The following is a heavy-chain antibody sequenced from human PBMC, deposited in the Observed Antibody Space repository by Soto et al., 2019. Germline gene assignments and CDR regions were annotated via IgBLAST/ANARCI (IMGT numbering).Heavy chain of an antibody. J-gene: IGHJ2*01. CDR1: GGSISGGVHS. CDR2: IFDSGSS. CDR3: ARDIMPLTNDWYFDL. D-gene: IGHD2-8*01. Sequence: QVQLQESGPGLVKPSETLSLTCTVSGGSISGGVHSWSWIRQPPGKGLEWIGPIFDSGSSYYNPSLQSRLTISVDPSKYQCSLRLSSVTAADTAVYYCARDIMPLTNDWYFDLWGRGTLVTVSS. V-gene: IGHV4-30-4*01.